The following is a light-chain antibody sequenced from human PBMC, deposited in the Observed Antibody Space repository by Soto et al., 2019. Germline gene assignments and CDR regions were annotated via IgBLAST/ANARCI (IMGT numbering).Light chain of an antibody. CDR3: QQYNNWPPLT. CDR1: QSVRGTS. CDR2: DAS. V-gene: IGKV3-20*01. J-gene: IGKJ4*01. Sequence: DTELTQTTGTLSWSPGESTTRSCRAIQSVRGTSLAWYQQKPGQAPRLLIYDASSRATGIPDRFSGGGSGTDFTLTISRLEPEDFAVYYCQQYNNWPPLTFGGGTKVDI.